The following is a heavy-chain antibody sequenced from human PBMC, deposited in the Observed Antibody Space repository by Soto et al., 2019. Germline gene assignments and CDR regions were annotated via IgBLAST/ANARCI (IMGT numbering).Heavy chain of an antibody. D-gene: IGHD3-16*02. CDR2: INHSGST. CDR3: ARGKLSDYVWGSYRYHFDY. Sequence: ATLSLTCTVSGGSISSGGYYWSRLRQPPGKGLEWIGEINHSGSTNYNPSLKSRVTISVDTSKNQFSLKLSSVTAADTAVYYCARGKLSDYVWGSYRYHFDYWGQGTVVNVSS. V-gene: IGHV4-39*07. J-gene: IGHJ4*02. CDR1: GGSISSGGYY.